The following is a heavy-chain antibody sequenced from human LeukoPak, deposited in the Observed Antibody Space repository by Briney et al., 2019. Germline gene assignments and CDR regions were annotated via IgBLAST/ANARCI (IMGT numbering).Heavy chain of an antibody. CDR1: GGSFSGYY. D-gene: IGHD3-3*01. CDR2: INHSGST. J-gene: IGHJ5*02. CDR3: AREVPAEYYDFWSGYSTYNWFDP. Sequence: SETLSLTCAVYGGSFSGYYWSWIRQPPGKGLEWIGEINHSGSTNYNPSLKSRVTISVDTSKNQFSLKLSSVTAADTAVYYCAREVPAEYYDFWSGYSTYNWFDPWGQGTLVTVSS. V-gene: IGHV4-34*01.